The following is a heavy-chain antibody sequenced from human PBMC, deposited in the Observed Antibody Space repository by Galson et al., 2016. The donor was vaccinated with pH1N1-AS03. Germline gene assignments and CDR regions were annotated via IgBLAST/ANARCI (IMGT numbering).Heavy chain of an antibody. CDR3: VTDIYGYPLGE. Sequence: CAISGDSVLSDSAAWNWVRQSPSRGLEWLGRTYLRSTWYHDYAESMKRRIIINADTSKNQFSLQQNSVTPEDTAVYYCVTDIYGYPLGEWGQGTQVTVSS. V-gene: IGHV6-1*01. D-gene: IGHD6-25*01. J-gene: IGHJ1*01. CDR1: GDSVLSDSAA. CDR2: TYLRSTWYH.